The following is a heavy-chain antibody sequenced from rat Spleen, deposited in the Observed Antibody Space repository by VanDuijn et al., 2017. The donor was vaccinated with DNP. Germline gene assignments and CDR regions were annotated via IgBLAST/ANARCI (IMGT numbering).Heavy chain of an antibody. CDR3: ARETTGIMGDY. V-gene: IGHV7-7*01. J-gene: IGHJ2*01. CDR1: GFTFTDFY. CDR2: IRNKANGYTT. Sequence: EVKLLESGGGLVQPGGSMRLSCAASGFTFTDFYMNWIRQPSGKAPEWLGFIRNKANGYTTEYNPSVKGRFTISRDNTQNMLYLQMNTLRAEDTATYYCARETTGIMGDYWGQGVMVTVSS. D-gene: IGHD1-9*01.